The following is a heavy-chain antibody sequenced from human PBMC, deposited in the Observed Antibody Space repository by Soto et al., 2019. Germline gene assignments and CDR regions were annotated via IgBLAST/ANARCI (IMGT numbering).Heavy chain of an antibody. D-gene: IGHD2-21*02. CDR1: GGSISSGDYS. CDR2: IYYSGST. J-gene: IGHJ5*02. V-gene: IGHV4-30-4*01. Sequence: SETLSLTGTVSGGSISSGDYSWSWIRQPTGKGLEWIGYIYYSGSTYYNPSLKRRVTISADTSKNQFSLKLSSVTAADTAVYYCARVEHIGVVTAIYWFDPWGQGTLVTVSA. CDR3: ARVEHIGVVTAIYWFDP.